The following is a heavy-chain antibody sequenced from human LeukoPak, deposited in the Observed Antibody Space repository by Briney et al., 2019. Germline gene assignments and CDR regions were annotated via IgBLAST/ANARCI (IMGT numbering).Heavy chain of an antibody. D-gene: IGHD3-22*01. V-gene: IGHV4-4*07. Sequence: SETLSLTCTVSGGSISSYYWSWIRQPAGKGLEWIGRIYTSGSTNYNPSLKSRVTMSVDTPKNQFSLKLSSVTAADTAVYYCAGSQITMIVVVTNAHFDYWGQGTLVTVSS. CDR1: GGSISSYY. J-gene: IGHJ4*02. CDR2: IYTSGST. CDR3: AGSQITMIVVVTNAHFDY.